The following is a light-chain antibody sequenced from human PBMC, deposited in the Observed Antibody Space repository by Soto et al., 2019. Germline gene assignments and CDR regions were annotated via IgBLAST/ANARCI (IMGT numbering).Light chain of an antibody. CDR2: AVS. V-gene: IGLV2-8*01. CDR1: SSDVGGYNY. Sequence: QSALTQPPSASGSPGQSVTISCTGTSSDVGGYNYVSWYQQHPGKAPKLLIYAVSKRPSGVPDRFSGSKSGNTASLTVSGLQAADEADYYCNSYAGSYNWVFGGGTKLTVL. CDR3: NSYAGSYNWV. J-gene: IGLJ3*02.